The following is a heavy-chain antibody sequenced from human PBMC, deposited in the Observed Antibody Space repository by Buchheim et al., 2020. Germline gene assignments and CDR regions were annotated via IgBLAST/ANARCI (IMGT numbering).Heavy chain of an antibody. J-gene: IGHJ4*02. CDR3: AKDVAPGSGFYFNSDS. Sequence: EVHLVESGGGFVHPGGSLRLSCAASEFSFSNYAMSWVRQAPGKGLEWVSAISGSGAYTYYTDSVKGRFTISRDNSKNTLFLQMNSLRAEDTAVYYCAKDVAPGSGFYFNSDSWGQGTL. V-gene: IGHV3-23*04. CDR2: ISGSGAYT. D-gene: IGHD3-22*01. CDR1: EFSFSNYA.